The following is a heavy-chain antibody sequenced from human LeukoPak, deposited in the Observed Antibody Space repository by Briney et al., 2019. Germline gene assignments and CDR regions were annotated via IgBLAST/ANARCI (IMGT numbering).Heavy chain of an antibody. Sequence: GGSLRLSCAASGFTFSSSEMNWVRQAPGKGPEWVSYISSSSATMYYADSVKGRFTISRDNAKNSLYLQMNGLRAEDTAVYYCARDSAEAGTDFDYWGQGTLVTVSS. J-gene: IGHJ4*02. V-gene: IGHV3-48*03. CDR2: ISSSSATM. CDR1: GFTFSSSE. D-gene: IGHD6-19*01. CDR3: ARDSAEAGTDFDY.